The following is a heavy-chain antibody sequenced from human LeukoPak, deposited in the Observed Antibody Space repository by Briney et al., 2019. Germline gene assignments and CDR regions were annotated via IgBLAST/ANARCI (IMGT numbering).Heavy chain of an antibody. CDR1: GGPFSAYY. D-gene: IGHD4-17*01. Sequence: PSETLSLTCAVYGGPFSAYYWSWIRQPPGKGLEWIGEISQSGSTNYNPSLKSRVTISVDTSKNQFSLKLSSVTAADTAVYYCASKGDGDRLDYWGQGTLVTVSS. J-gene: IGHJ4*02. CDR3: ASKGDGDRLDY. V-gene: IGHV4-34*01. CDR2: ISQSGST.